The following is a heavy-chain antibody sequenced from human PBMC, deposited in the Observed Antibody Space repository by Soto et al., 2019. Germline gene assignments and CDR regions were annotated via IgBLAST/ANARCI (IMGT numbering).Heavy chain of an antibody. Sequence: GGSLRLSCAASGFIFTSYWMSWVRQAPGKGLEWVASIKHDGNEKYYVDPVKGRFTISRDNAKNSVYLQMNSLRAEDTAGYYCGRVRYIDGNFDYWGQGTLVTVSS. D-gene: IGHD3-9*01. CDR3: GRVRYIDGNFDY. CDR1: GFIFTSYW. J-gene: IGHJ4*02. CDR2: IKHDGNEK. V-gene: IGHV3-7*05.